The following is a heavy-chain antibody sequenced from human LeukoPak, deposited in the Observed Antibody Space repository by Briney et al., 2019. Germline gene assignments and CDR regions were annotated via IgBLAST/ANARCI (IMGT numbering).Heavy chain of an antibody. V-gene: IGHV3-74*01. CDR2: INADGRNT. CDR1: GFTLDSYW. Sequence: PGGSLRLSCAASGFTLDSYWMHWVRLAPGKGLEWVARINADGRNTPYADSVKGRFTISRDNAKNTLYPQMSSLRAEDTAVYYCARGSSSGWPDYFDYWGRGTLLAVSS. CDR3: ARGSSSGWPDYFDY. D-gene: IGHD6-19*01. J-gene: IGHJ4*02.